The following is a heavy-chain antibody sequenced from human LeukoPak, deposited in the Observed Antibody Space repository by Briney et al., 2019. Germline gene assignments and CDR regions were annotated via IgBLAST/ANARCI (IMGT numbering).Heavy chain of an antibody. D-gene: IGHD5/OR15-5a*01. CDR1: GFGFSTYA. CDR2: ISSNGDST. J-gene: IGHJ6*02. V-gene: IGHV3-64D*09. CDR3: ARDSFIVSASGLGRLRYYGMDV. Sequence: GGSLRLSCSASGFGFSTYAMHWVRQAPGKGLEYVSAISSNGDSTFYADSLKGRFTISRDNSKNTVSLQMSSLRADDTAVYYCARDSFIVSASGLGRLRYYGMDVWGQGTTVTVSS.